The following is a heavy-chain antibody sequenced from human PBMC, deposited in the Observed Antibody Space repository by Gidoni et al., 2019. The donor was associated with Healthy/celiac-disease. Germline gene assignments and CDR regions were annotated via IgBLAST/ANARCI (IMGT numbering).Heavy chain of an antibody. D-gene: IGHD1-26*01. CDR2: ISYDGSNK. J-gene: IGHJ4*02. V-gene: IGHV3-30*03. CDR3: ATTRTGAAYYFDY. Sequence: GKGLEWVAVISYDGSNKYYADSVKGRFTISRDNSKTTLYLQMNSLRAEDTAVYYCATTRTGAAYYFDYWGQGTLVTVSS.